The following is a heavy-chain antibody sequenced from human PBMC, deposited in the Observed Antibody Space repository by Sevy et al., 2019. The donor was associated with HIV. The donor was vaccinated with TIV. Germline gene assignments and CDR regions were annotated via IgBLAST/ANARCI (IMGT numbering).Heavy chain of an antibody. CDR1: GGSFSSNH. Sequence: SETLSLTCAVYGGSFSSNHWSWIRQPPGKSLEYIGEINESGSTYYNPSFRSRAIISIDASKNQFSLNLRLVTAADTAIYFCARGRSRFLIPGLYGMDVWGQGTTVTVSS. J-gene: IGHJ6*02. CDR3: ARGRSRFLIPGLYGMDV. D-gene: IGHD2-2*01. CDR2: INESGST. V-gene: IGHV4-34*01.